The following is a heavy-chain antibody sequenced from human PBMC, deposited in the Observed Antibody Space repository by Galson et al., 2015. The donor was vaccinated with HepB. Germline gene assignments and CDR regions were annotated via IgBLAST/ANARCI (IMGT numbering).Heavy chain of an antibody. D-gene: IGHD3-22*01. CDR3: AREDSGYNRYNLGY. J-gene: IGHJ4*02. CDR1: GYTFISHG. V-gene: IGHV1-18*04. Sequence: SVKVSCKASGYTFISHGISWVRQAPGQGLEWMGWISPHNGETNSTEKFQGRVTLTADTSTRTAYMELGSLRSDDTALYYCAREDSGYNRYNLGYWGQGTLVTLSS. CDR2: ISPHNGET.